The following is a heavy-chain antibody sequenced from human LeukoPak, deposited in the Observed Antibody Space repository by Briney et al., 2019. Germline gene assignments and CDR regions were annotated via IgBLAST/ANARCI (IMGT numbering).Heavy chain of an antibody. CDR1: GFTFSSYA. Sequence: GGSLRLSCAPSGFTFSSYAMSWVRQAPGKGLEWVSAISGSGGSTYYADSVKGRFTISRDNSKNTLYLQMNSLRAEDTAVYYCAKAQFEYSSSSSLDYWGQGTLVTVSS. CDR3: AKAQFEYSSSSSLDY. J-gene: IGHJ4*02. V-gene: IGHV3-23*01. CDR2: ISGSGGST. D-gene: IGHD6-6*01.